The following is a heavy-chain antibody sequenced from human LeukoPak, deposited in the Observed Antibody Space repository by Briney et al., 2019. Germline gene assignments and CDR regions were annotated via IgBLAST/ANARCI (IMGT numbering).Heavy chain of an antibody. J-gene: IGHJ4*02. CDR3: ARGDFYDSSGQYFDY. CDR2: IYHSGST. D-gene: IGHD3-22*01. CDR1: GGSISTGNYY. V-gene: IGHV4-39*07. Sequence: SETLSLTCTVSGGSISTGNYYWGWIRQPPGKGLEWIGSIYHSGSTYYNPSLKSRVTISVDTSKNQFSLKLSSVTAADTAVYYCARGDFYDSSGQYFDYWGQGTLVTVSS.